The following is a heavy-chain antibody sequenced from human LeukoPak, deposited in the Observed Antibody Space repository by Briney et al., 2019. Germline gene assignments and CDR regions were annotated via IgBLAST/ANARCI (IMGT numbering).Heavy chain of an antibody. J-gene: IGHJ4*02. CDR2: IIPIFGTA. Sequence: GASVKVSCKASGGTFSSYAISWVRQAPGQGLEWMGGIIPIFGTANYAQKFQGRVTITADEFTSTAYMELSSLRSEDTAVYYCARGYPRYCSSTSCSFDYWGQGTLVTVSS. D-gene: IGHD2-2*01. CDR1: GGTFSSYA. CDR3: ARGYPRYCSSTSCSFDY. V-gene: IGHV1-69*13.